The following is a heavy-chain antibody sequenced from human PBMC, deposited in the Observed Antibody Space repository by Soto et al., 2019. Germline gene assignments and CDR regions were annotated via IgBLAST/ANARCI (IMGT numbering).Heavy chain of an antibody. CDR3: ASLGYDHYYYHYMDV. D-gene: IGHD5-12*01. J-gene: IGHJ6*03. Sequence: GASVKVSCKASGYTFTSYDINWVRQATGQGLEWMGWMNPNSGNTGYAQKFQGRVTMTRNTSISTAYMELSSLRSEDTAVYYCASLGYDHYYYHYMDVWGKGTTLTVS. V-gene: IGHV1-8*01. CDR1: GYTFTSYD. CDR2: MNPNSGNT.